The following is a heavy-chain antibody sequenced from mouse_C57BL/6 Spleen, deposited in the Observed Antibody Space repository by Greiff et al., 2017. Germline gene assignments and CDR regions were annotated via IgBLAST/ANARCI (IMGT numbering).Heavy chain of an antibody. D-gene: IGHD2-4*01. CDR2: ISSGGSYT. J-gene: IGHJ4*01. CDR1: GFTFSSYG. CDR3: ARHEDDYDGYAMDY. V-gene: IGHV5-6*01. Sequence: EVKLMESGGDLVKPGGSLKLSCAASGFTFSSYGMSWVRQTPDKRLEWVATISSGGSYTYYPDSVKGRVTISRDNAKNTLYLQMSSLKSEDTAMYYCARHEDDYDGYAMDYWGQGTSVTVSS.